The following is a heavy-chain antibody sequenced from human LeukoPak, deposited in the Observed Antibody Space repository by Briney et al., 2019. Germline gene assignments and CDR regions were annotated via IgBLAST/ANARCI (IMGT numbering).Heavy chain of an antibody. CDR3: ARSNQADDY. CDR2: INPGGSST. D-gene: IGHD4-11*01. Sequence: PRGSLRLSCAASGFAFSSYWMHWVRQVPGKGLVWVSRINPGGSSTAYADSVKGRFTISRDNAKNTLYLQMNSLRAEDTAVYYCARSNQADDYWGQGTLVTVSS. CDR1: GFAFSSYW. V-gene: IGHV3-74*01. J-gene: IGHJ4*02.